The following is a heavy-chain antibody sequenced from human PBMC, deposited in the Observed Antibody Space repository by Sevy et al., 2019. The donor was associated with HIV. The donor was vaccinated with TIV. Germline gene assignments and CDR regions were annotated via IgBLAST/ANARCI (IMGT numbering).Heavy chain of an antibody. Sequence: GGSLRLSCAASGFTFSSYAMTWVRQAPGKGLEWVSVISGCGGTTYSADSVKGRFTISRDNSKNTLYLQMNSLRAEDTAVYYCAKDRRYGDIGLFDYWGQGTLVTVSS. CDR3: AKDRRYGDIGLFDY. V-gene: IGHV3-23*01. J-gene: IGHJ4*02. D-gene: IGHD4-17*01. CDR2: ISGCGGTT. CDR1: GFTFSSYA.